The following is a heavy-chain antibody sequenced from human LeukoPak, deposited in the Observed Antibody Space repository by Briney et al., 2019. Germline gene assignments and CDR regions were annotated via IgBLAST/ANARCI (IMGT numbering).Heavy chain of an antibody. J-gene: IGHJ3*02. Sequence: ASVKVSCKASGYTFTGYYMHWVRQAPGQGLGWMGWSNPNSGGTNYAQKFQGRVTMTRDTSFSTAYMELSRLRSDDTAVYYCAGIRAFLEWPRADIWGQGTMVTVSS. CDR1: GYTFTGYY. V-gene: IGHV1-2*02. CDR3: AGIRAFLEWPRADI. CDR2: SNPNSGGT. D-gene: IGHD3-3*01.